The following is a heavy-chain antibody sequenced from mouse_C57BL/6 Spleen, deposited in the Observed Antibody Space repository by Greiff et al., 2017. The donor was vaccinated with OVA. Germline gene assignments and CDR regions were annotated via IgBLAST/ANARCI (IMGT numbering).Heavy chain of an antibody. Sequence: EVKLVESGGDLVKPGGSLKLSCAASGFTFSSYGMSWVRQTPDKRLEWVATISSGGSYTYYPDSVKGRFTISRDNAKNTLYLQMSSLKSEDTAMYYCARQGGYDYDFSWFAYWGQGTLVTVSA. J-gene: IGHJ3*01. D-gene: IGHD2-4*01. CDR3: ARQGGYDYDFSWFAY. CDR1: GFTFSSYG. V-gene: IGHV5-6*01. CDR2: ISSGGSYT.